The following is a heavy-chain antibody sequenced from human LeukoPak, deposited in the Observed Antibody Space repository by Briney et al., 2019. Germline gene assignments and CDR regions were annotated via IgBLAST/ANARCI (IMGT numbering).Heavy chain of an antibody. CDR3: ARDLRWLAPFDY. CDR2: ISGSGGVSGSGGTT. D-gene: IGHD6-19*01. J-gene: IGHJ4*02. Sequence: PGGSLRLSCTASGFTFTRSAMTWVRQAPGKGLEWVSAISGSGGVSGSGGTTYYADSVKGRFTISRDNSKNTLYLQMNSLRAEDTAVYYCARDLRWLAPFDYWGQGTLVTVSS. V-gene: IGHV3-23*01. CDR1: GFTFTRSA.